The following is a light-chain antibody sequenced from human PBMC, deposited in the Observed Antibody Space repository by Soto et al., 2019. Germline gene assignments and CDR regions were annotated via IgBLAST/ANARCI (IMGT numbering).Light chain of an antibody. V-gene: IGKV2-28*01. CDR2: LGS. CDR3: MQAVQTPPYT. J-gene: IGKJ2*01. Sequence: DIVMTQSPLSLPVTPGEPASISCRSSQSLLHSNGYNFLDWYLQKPGQSPQLLIYLGSNRASGVPDRFSGSGSGTDFTLKISRVVAEDVGVYYCMQAVQTPPYTFGQGTKLEIK. CDR1: QSLLHSNGYNF.